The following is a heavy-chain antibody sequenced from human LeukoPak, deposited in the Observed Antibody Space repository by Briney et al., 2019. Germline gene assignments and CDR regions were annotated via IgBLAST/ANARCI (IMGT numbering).Heavy chain of an antibody. CDR3: ARTKYGSGSYYNVGYFDS. CDR2: ISSSGSII. V-gene: IGHV3-48*03. D-gene: IGHD3-10*01. J-gene: IGHJ4*02. Sequence: QPGGSLRLSCAASGFTFSSNEMNWVRQAPGKGLEWVSYISSSGSIIYYADSVKGRFTISRDNAKNSLYLQMNSLRAEETAVYYCARTKYGSGSYYNVGYFDSWGQGTLVTVSS. CDR1: GFTFSSNE.